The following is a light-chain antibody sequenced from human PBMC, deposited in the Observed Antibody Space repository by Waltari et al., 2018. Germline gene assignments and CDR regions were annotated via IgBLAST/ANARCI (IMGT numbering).Light chain of an antibody. Sequence: STLSASVGDRVTITCRASQSFSSWLAWYQQKPGKAPKLLIYEASTLESGLPSRFSGSGSGTEFTLTISSLQPDDSATYFCQQYNRYPYTFGQGTKLEIK. CDR2: EAS. J-gene: IGKJ2*01. V-gene: IGKV1-5*03. CDR3: QQYNRYPYT. CDR1: QSFSSW.